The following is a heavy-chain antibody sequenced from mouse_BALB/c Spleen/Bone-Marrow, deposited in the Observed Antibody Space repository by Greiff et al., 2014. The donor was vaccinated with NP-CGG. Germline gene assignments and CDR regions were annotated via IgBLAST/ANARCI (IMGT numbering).Heavy chain of an antibody. CDR1: GYTFSSYW. CDR3: ARRLLYYFDY. Sequence: VKLQESGAELTKPGASVKISCKATGYTFSSYWIEWVKQRPGHGLEWIGEILPGSGSTNYNEKFKGKATFTADTSSNTAYMRLSSLTSEDSAVYYCARRLLYYFDYWGQGTTLTVSS. J-gene: IGHJ2*01. D-gene: IGHD1-2*01. V-gene: IGHV1-9*01. CDR2: ILPGSGST.